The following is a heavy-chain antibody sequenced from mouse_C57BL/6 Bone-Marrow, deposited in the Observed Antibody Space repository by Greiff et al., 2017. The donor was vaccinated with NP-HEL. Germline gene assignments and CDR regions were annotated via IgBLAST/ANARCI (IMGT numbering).Heavy chain of an antibody. CDR1: GFNIKDDY. Sequence: EVQLQQSGAELVRPGASVKLSCTASGFNIKDDYMHWVKQRPEQGLEWIGWIDPENGDTEYASKFQGKATITADTSSNTAYLQLSSLTSEDTAVYYCTRYYGSSPWYVDVWGTGTTVTVSS. J-gene: IGHJ1*03. V-gene: IGHV14-4*01. CDR2: IDPENGDT. CDR3: TRYYGSSPWYVDV. D-gene: IGHD1-1*01.